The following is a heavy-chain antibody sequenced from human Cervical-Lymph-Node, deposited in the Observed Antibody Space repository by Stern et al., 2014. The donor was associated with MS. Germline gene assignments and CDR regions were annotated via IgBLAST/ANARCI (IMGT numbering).Heavy chain of an antibody. V-gene: IGHV4-59*01. J-gene: IGHJ4*02. Sequence: QVQLQESGPGLVKPSETLSLTCTVSGGFISSFYWSWIRQPPGKGLEWIGYIYFSGITNYNPALKSRVTTSIDTSKAQLSLRLRSVTAADTAVYYCARGGGGSGYFLDYWGQGTLVTVSS. D-gene: IGHD1-26*01. CDR3: ARGGGGSGYFLDY. CDR2: IYFSGIT. CDR1: GGFISSFY.